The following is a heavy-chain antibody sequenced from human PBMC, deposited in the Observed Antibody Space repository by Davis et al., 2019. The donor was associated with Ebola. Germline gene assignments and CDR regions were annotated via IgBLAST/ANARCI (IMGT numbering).Heavy chain of an antibody. J-gene: IGHJ4*02. V-gene: IGHV3-48*02. D-gene: IGHD3-3*01. Sequence: PGGSLRLSCAASGFTFSSYSMSWVRQAPGKGLEWMSYISSSSSTIYYTDSVKGRFTISRDNAKNSLYLQMNSLRDEDTAVYYCACTIFGTVGNFDYWGQGTLVTVSS. CDR1: GFTFSSYS. CDR3: ACTIFGTVGNFDY. CDR2: ISSSSSTI.